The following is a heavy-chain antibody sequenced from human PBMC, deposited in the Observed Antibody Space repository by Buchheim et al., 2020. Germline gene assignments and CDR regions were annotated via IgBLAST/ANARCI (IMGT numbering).Heavy chain of an antibody. D-gene: IGHD2-15*01. Sequence: EVQLVESGGGLVQPGGSLRLSCAASGFTFSSYEMNWVRQAPGKGLEWVSYISSSGSTIYYADSVKGRFTISRDNAKNSLYLQMNSLRAEDTAVYYCARESDLYCSGGSCIRLDYWGQGTL. CDR1: GFTFSSYE. CDR2: ISSSGSTI. CDR3: ARESDLYCSGGSCIRLDY. J-gene: IGHJ4*02. V-gene: IGHV3-48*03.